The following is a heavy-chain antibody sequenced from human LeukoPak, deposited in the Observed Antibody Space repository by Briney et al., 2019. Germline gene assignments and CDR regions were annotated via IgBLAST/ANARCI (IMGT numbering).Heavy chain of an antibody. CDR3: ARDAYYYDSGGSRLFDY. J-gene: IGHJ4*02. CDR1: GGSISSGSYY. V-gene: IGHV4-61*02. Sequence: SQTLSLTCTVSGGSISSGSYYWSWIRQPAGKGLEWIGRIYTSGSTNYNPSLKSRVTISVDTSKNQFSLKLSSVTAADTAVYYCARDAYYYDSGGSRLFDYWGQGTLVTVSS. CDR2: IYTSGST. D-gene: IGHD3-22*01.